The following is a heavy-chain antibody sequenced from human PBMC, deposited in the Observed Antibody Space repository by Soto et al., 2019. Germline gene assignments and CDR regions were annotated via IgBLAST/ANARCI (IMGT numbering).Heavy chain of an antibody. J-gene: IGHJ4*02. CDR3: ARRGPGTYFDY. Sequence: EVQLLESGGGLVQPGGSLRLSCAASGFTFSSYAMRWVRQAPGQGLEWVSAGSGSGGSTYYADSVKGRFTISRDNSKNTLYLQMNSLRAEDTAVYYCARRGPGTYFDYWGQGTLVTVSS. V-gene: IGHV3-23*01. D-gene: IGHD6-13*01. CDR2: GSGSGGST. CDR1: GFTFSSYA.